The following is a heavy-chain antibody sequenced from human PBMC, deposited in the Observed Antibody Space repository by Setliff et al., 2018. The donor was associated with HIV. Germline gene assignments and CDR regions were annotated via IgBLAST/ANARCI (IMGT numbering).Heavy chain of an antibody. V-gene: IGHV3-30-3*02. CDR2: ISYDGSNK. D-gene: IGHD3-10*01. CDR3: AKPFVRGVYYFDY. Sequence: GGSLRLSCGVSGFTFTIYAMHWVRQAPGKGLEWVALISYDGSNKYYADSVKGRFTISRDNSKNTLYLQMNSLRAEDTAVYYCAKPFVRGVYYFDYWGQGTLVTVSS. CDR1: GFTFTIYA. J-gene: IGHJ4*02.